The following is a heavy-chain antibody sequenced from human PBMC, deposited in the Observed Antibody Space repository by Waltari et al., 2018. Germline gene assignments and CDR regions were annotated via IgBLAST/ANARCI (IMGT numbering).Heavy chain of an antibody. J-gene: IGHJ4*02. CDR2: IRIKAYGETT. CDR3: TRVLRYFDWSTKDY. V-gene: IGHV3-49*04. D-gene: IGHD3-9*01. Sequence: EVLLVESGGGMVQPGRSLKLSCAAYNFDFGEDGMSWVRQAPGKGLEWVGFIRIKAYGETTEYAASVKGRFIISRDDSRSIAYLQMNSLKTEDTAVYYCTRVLRYFDWSTKDYWGQGTLVTVSS. CDR1: NFDFGEDG.